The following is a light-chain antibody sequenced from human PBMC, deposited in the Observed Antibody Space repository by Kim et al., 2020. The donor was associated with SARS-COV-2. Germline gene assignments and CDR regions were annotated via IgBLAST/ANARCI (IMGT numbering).Light chain of an antibody. CDR1: SSNIGAGYD. CDR3: QSYDSSLSGVV. Sequence: QSVLTQPPSVSGAPGQRVTISCTGSSSNIGAGYDVHWYEQLPGTAPKLLIYGNNNRPSGVPDRFSGSKSGTSASLAITGLQAEDEAHYYCQSYDSSLSGVVFGGGTQLTVL. V-gene: IGLV1-40*01. J-gene: IGLJ2*01. CDR2: GNN.